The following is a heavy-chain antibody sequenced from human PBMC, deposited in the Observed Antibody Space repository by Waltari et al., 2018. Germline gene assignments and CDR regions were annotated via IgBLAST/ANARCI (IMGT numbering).Heavy chain of an antibody. J-gene: IGHJ4*02. CDR1: GFTFTSYA. D-gene: IGHD3-16*01. CDR3: ARGGIFDY. Sequence: QVQLVESGGGVVQPGRSLRLSCVASGFTFTSYAMHWVRQAPGKGLEWVAVISYDGTDKYYADSVKGRFIISRDNSKNTLYLQMNSLRTEDTAVYYCARGGIFDYWGQGTLVTVSS. CDR2: ISYDGTDK. V-gene: IGHV3-30*01.